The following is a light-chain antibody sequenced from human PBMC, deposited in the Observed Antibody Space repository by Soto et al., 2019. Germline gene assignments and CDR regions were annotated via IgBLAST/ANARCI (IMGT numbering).Light chain of an antibody. CDR2: KVS. CDR3: MPASHGPYT. J-gene: IGKJ2*01. CDR1: QSLVHRDGNTY. Sequence: DVVLTQSPLSLPVIFGQSASISCRSSQSLVHRDGNTYLNWFLQRPGQSPRRLIYKVSNRDSGVPDRFSGSGSGTDFTMKISRVEAEDVGVYYCMPASHGPYTFGQGTKLEIK. V-gene: IGKV2-30*02.